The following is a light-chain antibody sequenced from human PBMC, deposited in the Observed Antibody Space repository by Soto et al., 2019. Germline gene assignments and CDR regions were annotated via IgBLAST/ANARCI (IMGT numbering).Light chain of an antibody. J-gene: IGLJ2*01. Sequence: QSVLTQSPSASGTPGQRVTISCSGSRSNIGRNFAYWYQHVPGTAPRLLIQRNNERPSGVPGRFSGSKSGTSASLAISGLQSDDETQYYCAAWDDSLNVLVFGGGTKLTVL. CDR1: RSNIGRNF. CDR3: AAWDDSLNVLV. V-gene: IGLV1-44*01. CDR2: RNN.